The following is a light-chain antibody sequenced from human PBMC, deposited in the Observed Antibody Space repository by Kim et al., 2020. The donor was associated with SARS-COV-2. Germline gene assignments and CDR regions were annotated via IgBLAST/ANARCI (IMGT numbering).Light chain of an antibody. CDR2: VGTGGIVG. J-gene: IGLJ3*02. V-gene: IGLV9-49*01. CDR3: GTDHGSGSNFVYV. Sequence: QPVLSQPPSASASLGASVTLTCTLSSGYSNYKVDWYQQRPGKGPRFVMRVGTGGIVGSKGDGIPDRFSVLGSGLNRYLTIQNIQEEDESDYHCGTDHGSGSNFVYVFGGGTQLTVL. CDR1: SGYSNYK.